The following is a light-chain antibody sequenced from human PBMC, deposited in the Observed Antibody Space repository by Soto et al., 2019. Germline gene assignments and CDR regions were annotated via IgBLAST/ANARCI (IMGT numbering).Light chain of an antibody. Sequence: EIVLTQSPGTLSLSPGERATLSCRASQSVNSNYLAWHQQKPGQAPRLLIYGVSSRATGIPDRFSGSGSGTDFTLTISRLEPEDFATYYCQQYNSYWTFGQGTKVEIK. CDR3: QQYNSYWT. CDR1: QSVNSNY. CDR2: GVS. J-gene: IGKJ1*01. V-gene: IGKV3-20*01.